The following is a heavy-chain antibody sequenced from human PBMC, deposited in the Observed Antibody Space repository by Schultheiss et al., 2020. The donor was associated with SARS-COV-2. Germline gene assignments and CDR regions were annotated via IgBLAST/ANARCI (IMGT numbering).Heavy chain of an antibody. CDR2: ISYDGSNK. D-gene: IGHD1-1*01. V-gene: IGHV3-30*18. CDR3: ANNSYFDY. CDR1: GFTFSSYA. J-gene: IGHJ4*02. Sequence: GGSLRLSCAASGFTFSSYAMSWVRQAPGKGLEWVAVISYDGSNKYYADSVKGRFTISRDNSKNTLYLQMNSLRAEDTAVYYCANNSYFDYWGQGTLVTVSS.